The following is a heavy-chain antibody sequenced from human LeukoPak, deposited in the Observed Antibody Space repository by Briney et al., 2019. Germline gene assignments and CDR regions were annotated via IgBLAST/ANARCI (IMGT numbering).Heavy chain of an antibody. J-gene: IGHJ1*01. V-gene: IGHV4-34*01. D-gene: IGHD4-17*01. CDR2: INHGGST. Sequence: SETLSLTCAVYGGSFSGYYWSWIRQPPGKGLEWIGEINHGGSTNYNPSLKSRVTILVDTSKNQFSLKLSSVTAADTAVYYCARGHSPVTTKVSYFQHWGQGTLVTVSS. CDR1: GGSFSGYY. CDR3: ARGHSPVTTKVSYFQH.